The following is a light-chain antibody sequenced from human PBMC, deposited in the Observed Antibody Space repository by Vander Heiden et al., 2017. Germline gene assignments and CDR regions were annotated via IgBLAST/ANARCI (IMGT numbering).Light chain of an antibody. V-gene: IGKV3-11*01. CDR3: QERSNWGLT. J-gene: IGKJ4*01. Sequence: EIVLTQSPATLSLSPGERAHRSCRASQSVSTYLAWYQQKPGQAPRLLIYDASNRATGIPARFSGSGSETDFTLTISSLQPEDSAVYYCQERSNWGLTFGGGTKVEIK. CDR2: DAS. CDR1: QSVSTY.